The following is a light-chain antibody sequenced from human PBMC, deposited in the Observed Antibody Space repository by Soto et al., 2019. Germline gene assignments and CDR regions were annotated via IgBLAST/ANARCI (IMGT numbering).Light chain of an antibody. J-gene: IGLJ3*02. Sequence: QSVLTQPPSVSGAPGQRVTISCTGSSSDIGAGYDVHWYQQVPGTAPKLLIFGNYNRPSGVPGRFSGSKSDTSASLAITGLQAEDEADYYCQSYDTGLSGAVFGGGTKLTV. V-gene: IGLV1-40*01. CDR1: SSDIGAGYD. CDR3: QSYDTGLSGAV. CDR2: GNY.